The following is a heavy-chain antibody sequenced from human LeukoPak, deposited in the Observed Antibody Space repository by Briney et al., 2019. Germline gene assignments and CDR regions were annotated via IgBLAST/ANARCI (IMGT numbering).Heavy chain of an antibody. CDR3: ARVCHCSGGSCYRYLDY. J-gene: IGHJ4*02. CDR2: INHSGST. D-gene: IGHD2-15*01. Sequence: SETLSLTCAVYGGSFSGYYWSWIRQPPGKGLEWIGEINHSGSTNYNPSLKSRVTISVDTSKNQFSLKLSSVTAADTAVYYCARVCHCSGGSCYRYLDYWGQGTLVTVSS. CDR1: GGSFSGYY. V-gene: IGHV4-34*01.